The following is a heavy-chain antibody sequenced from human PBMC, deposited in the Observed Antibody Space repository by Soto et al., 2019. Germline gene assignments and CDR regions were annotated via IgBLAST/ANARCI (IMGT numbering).Heavy chain of an antibody. J-gene: IGHJ3*02. CDR2: ISGSGGST. Sequence: GGCLRLSCAASGFTFSSYAMSWVRQAPGKGLEWVSAISGSGGSTYYADSVKGRFTISRDNSKNTLYLQMNSLRAEDTAVYYCRTVFLTGTKPPDAFDIWGQGTMVTVSS. D-gene: IGHD1-7*01. CDR1: GFTFSSYA. V-gene: IGHV3-23*01. CDR3: RTVFLTGTKPPDAFDI.